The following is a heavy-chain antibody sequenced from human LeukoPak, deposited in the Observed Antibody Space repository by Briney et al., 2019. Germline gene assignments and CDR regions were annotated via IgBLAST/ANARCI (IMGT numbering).Heavy chain of an antibody. Sequence: SETLSLTCTVSGGSISSYYWSWIRQPPGKGLEWIGYIYCSGSTNYNPSLKSRVTISVDTSKNQFSLKLSSVTAADTAVYYCARVDYDFWSGFSSGWLDPWGQGTLVTVSS. D-gene: IGHD3-3*01. CDR1: GGSISSYY. CDR3: ARVDYDFWSGFSSGWLDP. J-gene: IGHJ5*02. V-gene: IGHV4-59*01. CDR2: IYCSGST.